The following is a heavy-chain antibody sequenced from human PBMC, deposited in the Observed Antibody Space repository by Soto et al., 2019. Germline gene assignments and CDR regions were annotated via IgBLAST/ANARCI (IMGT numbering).Heavy chain of an antibody. V-gene: IGHV3-23*01. CDR1: GFTFSSYA. D-gene: IGHD6-19*01. CDR2: ISGSGSST. J-gene: IGHJ5*02. CDR3: AKYLRYSSGRGWFDP. Sequence: GGSLRLSCAASGFTFSSYAMSWVRQAPGKGLEWVSAISGSGSSTYYADSVKGRFTISRDNSKNTLYLQMNSLTAEDTSLYYCAKYLRYSSGRGWFDPWGQGTLVTVSS.